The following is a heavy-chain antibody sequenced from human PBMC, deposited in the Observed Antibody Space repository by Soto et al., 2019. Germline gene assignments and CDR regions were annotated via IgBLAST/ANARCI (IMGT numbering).Heavy chain of an antibody. D-gene: IGHD3-10*01. Sequence: EVPLVESGGGLVQPGRSLRLSCAASGFTFDDYAMHWVRQAPGKGLEWVSGISWNSGSIGYADSVKGRFTISRDNANNSLYLQMNSLRAEDTALYYCAKDAITMVRGVISYYGMDVWGQGTTVTVSS. CDR2: ISWNSGSI. CDR3: AKDAITMVRGVISYYGMDV. V-gene: IGHV3-9*01. CDR1: GFTFDDYA. J-gene: IGHJ6*02.